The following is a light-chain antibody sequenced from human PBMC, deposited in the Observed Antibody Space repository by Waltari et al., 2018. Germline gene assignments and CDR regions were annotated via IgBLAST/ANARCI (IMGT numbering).Light chain of an antibody. CDR3: QHYRVSPPIYS. CDR2: GAS. CDR1: QTVSDIS. V-gene: IGKV3-20*01. J-gene: IGKJ2*03. Sequence: EIVLTQSPGTLSLSPGERATLSCRASQTVSDISLAWYQQKPGLAPRLLIYGASSRATGIPDRFSGSGSGTDFTLTISRLEPEDFAVYYCQHYRVSPPIYSFGPGTNLEIK.